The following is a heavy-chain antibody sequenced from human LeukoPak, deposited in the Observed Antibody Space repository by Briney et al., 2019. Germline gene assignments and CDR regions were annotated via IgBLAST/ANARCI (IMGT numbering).Heavy chain of an antibody. Sequence: GGSLRLSCTASGFTFDDYAMHWVRRAPGKGLEWVSGISWNSGSIGYADSVKGRFTISRDNAKNSLYLQMNSLRAEDTALYYCAKDACTNGVCYYFDYWGQGTLVTVSS. CDR1: GFTFDDYA. V-gene: IGHV3-9*01. J-gene: IGHJ4*02. CDR3: AKDACTNGVCYYFDY. CDR2: ISWNSGSI. D-gene: IGHD2-8*01.